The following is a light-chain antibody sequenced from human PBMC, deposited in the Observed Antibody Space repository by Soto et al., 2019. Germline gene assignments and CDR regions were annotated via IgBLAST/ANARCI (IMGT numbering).Light chain of an antibody. CDR1: SSDVVGYNY. V-gene: IGLV2-14*01. CDR3: ASYASSGTYV. CDR2: EVS. Sequence: QSVLTQPASVSGSPGQSITISCTGPSSDVVGYNYVSWYQLHPGKAPKLLIHEVSERPSGVSNRFSASKSGNTASLTISALQAEDEDAYYCASYASSGTYVCGSGTKVTVL. J-gene: IGLJ1*01.